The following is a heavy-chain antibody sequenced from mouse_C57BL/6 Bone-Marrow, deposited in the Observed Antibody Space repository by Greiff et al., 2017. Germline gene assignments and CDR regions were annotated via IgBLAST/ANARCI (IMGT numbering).Heavy chain of an antibody. D-gene: IGHD1-1*01. V-gene: IGHV1-72*01. CDR2: IDPNSGGT. CDR1: GYTFTSYW. Sequence: QVQLQQPGAELVKPGASVQLSCKASGYTFTSYWMHWVKQRPGRGLEWIGRIDPNSGGTTYNEKFKSKATLTVDKPSSAAYMQRSSLTAEDSVVYYGARGDTTRDYCDYWGQGTTLTVSS. CDR3: ARGDTTRDYCDY. J-gene: IGHJ2*01.